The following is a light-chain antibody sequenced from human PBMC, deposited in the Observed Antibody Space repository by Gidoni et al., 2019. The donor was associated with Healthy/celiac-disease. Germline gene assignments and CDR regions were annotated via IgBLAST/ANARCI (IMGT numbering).Light chain of an antibody. CDR1: TGAVTSGHY. CDR2: DTS. V-gene: IGLV7-46*01. Sequence: QAVVTQEPSLPVSPGGTVTLTCGSSTGAVTSGHYPYLFKQKPCQAPRTLIYDTSNKHSWTPARFSGSLLGGKAALTLSGAQPEDEAEYYCLLSYSGAWVFGGGTKLTVL. CDR3: LLSYSGAWV. J-gene: IGLJ3*02.